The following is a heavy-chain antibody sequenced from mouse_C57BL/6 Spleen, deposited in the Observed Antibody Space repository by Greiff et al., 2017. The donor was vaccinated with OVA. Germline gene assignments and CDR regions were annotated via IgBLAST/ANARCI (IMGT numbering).Heavy chain of an antibody. D-gene: IGHD1-1*01. CDR3: ARYGSSPYYFDY. V-gene: IGHV5-6*02. J-gene: IGHJ2*01. CDR2: ISSGGSYT. CDR1: GFTFSSYG. Sequence: EVMLVESGGDLVKPGGSLKLSCAASGFTFSSYGMSWVRQTPDKRLEWVATISSGGSYTYYPDSVKGRFTISRDNAKNTLYLQMSSLKSEDTAMYYCARYGSSPYYFDYWGQGTTLTVSS.